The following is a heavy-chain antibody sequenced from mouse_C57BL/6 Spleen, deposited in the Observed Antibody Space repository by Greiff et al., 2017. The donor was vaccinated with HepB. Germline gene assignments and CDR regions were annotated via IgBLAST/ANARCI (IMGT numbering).Heavy chain of an antibody. CDR1: GYTFTDYY. D-gene: IGHD2-3*01. J-gene: IGHJ2*01. Sequence: VQLVESGAELVRPGASVKLSCKASGYTFTDYYINWVKQRPGQGLEWIARIYPGSDNTYYNEKFKGKATLTAEKSSSTAYMQLSSLTSEDSAVYFCARNGYYRYYFDYWGQGTTLTVSS. V-gene: IGHV1-76*01. CDR3: ARNGYYRYYFDY. CDR2: IYPGSDNT.